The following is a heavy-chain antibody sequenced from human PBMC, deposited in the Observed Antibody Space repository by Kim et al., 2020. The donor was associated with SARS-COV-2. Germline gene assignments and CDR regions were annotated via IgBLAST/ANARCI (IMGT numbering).Heavy chain of an antibody. CDR2: ISGSGGST. CDR1: GFTFSSYA. CDR3: AKDRMGMATPQDFDL. D-gene: IGHD5-12*01. V-gene: IGHV3-23*01. J-gene: IGHJ2*01. Sequence: GGSLRLSCAASGFTFSSYAMSWVRQAPGKGLEWVSAISGSGGSTYYADSVKGRFTISRDNSKNTLNLQMNSLRAEDTAVYYCAKDRMGMATPQDFDLWGRGALVTVSS.